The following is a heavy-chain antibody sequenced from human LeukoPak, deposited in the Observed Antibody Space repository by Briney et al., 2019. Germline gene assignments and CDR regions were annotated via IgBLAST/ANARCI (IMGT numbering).Heavy chain of an antibody. D-gene: IGHD3-22*01. CDR2: IYYSGST. CDR1: GGSISSSSYY. CDR3: ARDQLVGAGYYDSSGYSYFDY. V-gene: IGHV4-39*07. Sequence: PSETLSLTCTVSGGSISSSSYYWGWIRQPPGKGLEWIGSIYYSGSTYYNPSLKSRVTISVDTSKNQFSLKLSSVTAADTAVYYCARDQLVGAGYYDSSGYSYFDYWGQGTLVTVSS. J-gene: IGHJ4*02.